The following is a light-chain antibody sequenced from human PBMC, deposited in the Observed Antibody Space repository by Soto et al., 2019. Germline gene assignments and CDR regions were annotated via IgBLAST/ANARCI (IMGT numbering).Light chain of an antibody. CDR3: AAWDDSVRGVV. CDR2: SHN. J-gene: IGLJ2*01. V-gene: IGLV1-47*02. CDR1: SSNIGRDY. Sequence: QSVLTQPPSASGTPGQRVTLSCSGGSSNIGRDYVYWYQQLPGAAPKLLMYSHNIRPAGVPDRFSASTSGTSASLAISGLRPEDEGDYHCAAWDDSVRGVVFGGGTKLTVL.